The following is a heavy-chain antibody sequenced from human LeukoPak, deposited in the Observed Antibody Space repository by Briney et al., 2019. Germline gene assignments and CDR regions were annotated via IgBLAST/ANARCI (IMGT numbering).Heavy chain of an antibody. D-gene: IGHD3-9*01. CDR1: GDSISGYY. J-gene: IGHJ4*02. V-gene: IGHV4-4*07. CDR2: IYAPGSS. Sequence: SETLSLTCTVSGDSISGYYWAWIRQPAGKGLEWIGHIYAPGSSNYSPSFKSRVTMSIDMSNNQFSLRLNSVTAADTAMSYCARDLEDFDRPANLYWAERPHVIVSP. CDR3: ARDLEDFDRPANLY.